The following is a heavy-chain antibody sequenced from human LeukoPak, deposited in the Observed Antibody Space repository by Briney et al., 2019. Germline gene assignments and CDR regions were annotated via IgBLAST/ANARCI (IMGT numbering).Heavy chain of an antibody. CDR2: ISGSGGNT. D-gene: IGHD6-25*01. Sequence: GGSLRLSCAASGFTFSSYAVSWVRQAPGKGLEWVSHISGSGGNTYYADSVKGRFTISKDKSKNTLYLQMHSLRAEDTAVYYCAKASLSGSGSYDYWGQGTQVTVPS. V-gene: IGHV3-23*01. CDR3: AKASLSGSGSYDY. J-gene: IGHJ4*02. CDR1: GFTFSSYA.